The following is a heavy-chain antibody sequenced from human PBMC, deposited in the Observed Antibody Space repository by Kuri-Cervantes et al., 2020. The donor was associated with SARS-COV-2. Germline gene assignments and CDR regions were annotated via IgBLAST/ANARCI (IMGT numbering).Heavy chain of an antibody. CDR3: AKDMDYGEWMTANNYYYGMDV. CDR2: ISYDGSNK. Sequence: GESLKIFCAASGFTFSSYGMHWVRQAPGKGLEWVAVISYDGSNKYYADSVKGRFTISRDNSKNTLYLQMNSLRAEDTAVYYCAKDMDYGEWMTANNYYYGMDVWGQGTTVTVSS. J-gene: IGHJ6*02. D-gene: IGHD4-17*01. V-gene: IGHV3-30*18. CDR1: GFTFSSYG.